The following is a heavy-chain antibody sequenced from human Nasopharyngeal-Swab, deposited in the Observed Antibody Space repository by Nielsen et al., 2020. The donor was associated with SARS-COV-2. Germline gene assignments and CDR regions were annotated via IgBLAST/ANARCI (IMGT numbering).Heavy chain of an antibody. Sequence: SETLSITGSGYGGSFRYLYWSWIIQTPGKGLEWIGEINHRGNTDSNPSLKNRFTMSVATSNNHFSLTLTSVTAAYTAVYFCARGGDTAITTYFDYWGQGTLVTVSS. V-gene: IGHV4-34*01. CDR1: GGSFRYLY. CDR2: INHRGNT. J-gene: IGHJ4*02. D-gene: IGHD3-16*01. CDR3: ARGGDTAITTYFDY.